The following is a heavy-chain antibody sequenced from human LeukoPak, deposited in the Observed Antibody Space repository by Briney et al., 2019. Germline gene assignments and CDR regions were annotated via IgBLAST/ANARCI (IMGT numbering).Heavy chain of an antibody. CDR3: ARWDSGEWFHDAFDI. V-gene: IGHV4-38-2*01. D-gene: IGHD3-3*01. CDR1: GYSISSGYY. J-gene: IGHJ3*02. CDR2: INHCGST. Sequence: TWETRSLNCAVSGYSISSGYYWGWIRQPPGKGLEWIGSINHCGSTYYNPSLKSRITISVDTSKNQFSLKLSSVTAADTAVYYCARWDSGEWFHDAFDIWGQGIMVTVSS.